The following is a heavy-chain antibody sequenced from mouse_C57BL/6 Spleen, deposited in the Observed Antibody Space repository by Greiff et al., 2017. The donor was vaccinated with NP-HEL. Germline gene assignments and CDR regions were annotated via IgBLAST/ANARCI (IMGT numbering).Heavy chain of an antibody. Sequence: VQLQQSGAELVRPGASVTLSCKASGYTFTDYEMHWVKQTPVHGLEWIGAIDPETGGTAYNQKFKGKAILTADKSSSTAYIELRSLTSEDSAVYYCTPFYYDSWFAYWGQGTLVTVSA. V-gene: IGHV1-15*01. D-gene: IGHD2-4*01. CDR2: IDPETGGT. CDR1: GYTFTDYE. J-gene: IGHJ3*01. CDR3: TPFYYDSWFAY.